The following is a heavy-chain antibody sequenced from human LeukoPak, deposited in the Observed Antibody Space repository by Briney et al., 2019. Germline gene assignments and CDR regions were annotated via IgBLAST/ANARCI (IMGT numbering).Heavy chain of an antibody. CDR1: GGSISSSSYY. CDR3: ARSLDYYDSSGQNY. J-gene: IGHJ4*02. V-gene: IGHV4-39*02. D-gene: IGHD3-22*01. CDR2: IYYSGST. Sequence: SETLSLTCTVSGGSISSSSYYWGWLRQPPGKGLEWIGSIYYSGSTYYNPSLKSRVTISVDTSKNNFSLTLNSVTAADTAVYYCARSLDYYDSSGQNYWGQGILVTVSS.